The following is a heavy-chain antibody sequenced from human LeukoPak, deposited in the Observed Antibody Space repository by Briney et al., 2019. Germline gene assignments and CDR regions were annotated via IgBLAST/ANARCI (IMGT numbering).Heavy chain of an antibody. V-gene: IGHV3-30*18. J-gene: IGHJ5*02. D-gene: IGHD4-11*01. CDR3: AKELNYTVTTP. Sequence: GGSLRLSCAASGFTFSSYGMHWVRQAPGKGLEWVAVISYDGSNKYYADSVKGRFTISRDNSKNTLYLQMNSLRAEDTAVYYCAKELNYTVTTPWGQGTLVTVSS. CDR2: ISYDGSNK. CDR1: GFTFSSYG.